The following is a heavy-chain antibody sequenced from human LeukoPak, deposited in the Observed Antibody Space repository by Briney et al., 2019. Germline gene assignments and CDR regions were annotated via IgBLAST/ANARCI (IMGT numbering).Heavy chain of an antibody. CDR2: ISGSGGST. V-gene: IGHV3-23*01. J-gene: IGHJ3*02. Sequence: GGSLRLSCAASGFTFSSYAMSWVRQAPGKGLEWVSAISGSGGSTYYADSVKGRFTISRDNSKDTLYLQMNSLRAEDTAVYYCAKEGPGSSGWYDAFDIWGQGTMVTVSS. CDR1: GFTFSSYA. CDR3: AKEGPGSSGWYDAFDI. D-gene: IGHD6-19*01.